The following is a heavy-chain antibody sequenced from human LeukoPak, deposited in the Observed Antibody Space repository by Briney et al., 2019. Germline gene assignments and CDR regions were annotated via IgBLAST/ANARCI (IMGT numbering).Heavy chain of an antibody. CDR2: ISSSSTI. CDR3: AREIVGSAKPFDS. Sequence: PGGSLRLSCAASGFTFSSYSMNWVRQAPGKGLEWVSYISSSSTIYYADSVKGRFTISRDNAKNSLYLQMNSLRAEDTAVYYCAREIVGSAKPFDSWGQGTLVIVSS. V-gene: IGHV3-48*04. D-gene: IGHD1-26*01. CDR1: GFTFSSYS. J-gene: IGHJ4*02.